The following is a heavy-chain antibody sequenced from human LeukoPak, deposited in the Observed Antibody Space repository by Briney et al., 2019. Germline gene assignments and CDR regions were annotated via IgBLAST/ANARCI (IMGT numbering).Heavy chain of an antibody. Sequence: SSETLSLTCTVSGGSISSYYWSWIRQPPGKGLEWIGYIFHSGSTYYNPSLKSRVTISVDRSKNQFSLKLSSVTAADTAVYYCARRRPYYYGSGQYYYGMDVWGQGTTVTVSS. CDR2: IFHSGST. D-gene: IGHD3-10*01. CDR1: GGSISSYY. V-gene: IGHV4-59*08. J-gene: IGHJ6*02. CDR3: ARRRPYYYGSGQYYYGMDV.